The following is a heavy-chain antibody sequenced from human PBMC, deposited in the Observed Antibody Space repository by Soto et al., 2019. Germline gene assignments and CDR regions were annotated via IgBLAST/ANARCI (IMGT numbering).Heavy chain of an antibody. D-gene: IGHD5-12*01. CDR3: IWQADYIGSWH. J-gene: IGHJ4*02. Sequence: EVQLVESEGGLVKPGGSLRLSCAVSGIPFTDAWMNWVRKAPGKGLEWVGRIKSKGSGGTTDYAAPVKGRFTISRDDSKNTLYLQMDSLQIGDTAVYFCIWQADYIGSWHWGQGSLVTVSS. CDR2: IKSKGSGGTT. V-gene: IGHV3-15*07. CDR1: GIPFTDAW.